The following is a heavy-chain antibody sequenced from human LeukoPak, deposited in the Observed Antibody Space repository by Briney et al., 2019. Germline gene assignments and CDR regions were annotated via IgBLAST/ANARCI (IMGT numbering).Heavy chain of an antibody. V-gene: IGHV3-33*01. D-gene: IGHD6-13*01. CDR2: IWYDGSNK. CDR1: GFTFSIYG. J-gene: IGHJ4*02. CDR3: ARGLYSSSWYFIGY. Sequence: PGGSLRLSCAASGFTFSIYGMHWVRQAPGKGLEWVAVIWYDGSNKYYADSVKGRFTISRDNSKNTLYLQMNSLRAEDTAVYYCARGLYSSSWYFIGYWGQGTLVTVSS.